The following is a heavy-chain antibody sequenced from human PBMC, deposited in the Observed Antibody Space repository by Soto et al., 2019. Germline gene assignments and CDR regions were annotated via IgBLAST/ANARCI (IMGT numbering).Heavy chain of an antibody. V-gene: IGHV3-48*02. J-gene: IGHJ4*02. D-gene: IGHD5-12*01. CDR3: GRVKRYDHDQVN. CDR1: GFTFSSYS. Sequence: EVQLVESGGGLVQPGGSLRLSCAASGFTFSSYSMNWVRQAPGKGLEWVSCIGTSSSTIYYADSVKARFTIATDNAKNSLSLAINTLRNAETTVDYCGRVKRYDHDQVNWGQGTLVTVSS. CDR2: IGTSSSTI.